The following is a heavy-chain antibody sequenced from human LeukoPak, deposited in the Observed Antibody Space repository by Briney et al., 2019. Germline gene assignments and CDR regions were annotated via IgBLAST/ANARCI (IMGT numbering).Heavy chain of an antibody. V-gene: IGHV4-61*01. D-gene: IGHD3-22*01. J-gene: IGHJ6*02. CDR2: IYYSGST. Sequence: SETLSLTCTVSGVSVSSGSYYWSWIRQPPGKGLEWIGYIYYSGSTNYNPSLKSRLTISVDTSKNQFSLKLSSVTAADTAVYYCARDYYDSSGYRDYYYYGMDVWGQGTTVTVSS. CDR1: GVSVSSGSYY. CDR3: ARDYYDSSGYRDYYYYGMDV.